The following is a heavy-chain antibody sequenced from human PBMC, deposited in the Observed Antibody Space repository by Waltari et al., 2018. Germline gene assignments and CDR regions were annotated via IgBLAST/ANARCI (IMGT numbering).Heavy chain of an antibody. J-gene: IGHJ4*02. V-gene: IGHV1-3*01. CDR2: LNAGNGNT. CDR3: ARSNLVVTTSPYDY. D-gene: IGHD3-22*01. CDR1: GYTFTSYA. Sequence: QVQLVQSGAEVKKPGASVKVSCKASGYTFTSYAMHWVRQAPGQRLEWMGWLNAGNGNTKYSQKFQGRVTITRDTSASTAYMELSSLRSEDTAVYYCARSNLVVTTSPYDYWGQGTLVTVSS.